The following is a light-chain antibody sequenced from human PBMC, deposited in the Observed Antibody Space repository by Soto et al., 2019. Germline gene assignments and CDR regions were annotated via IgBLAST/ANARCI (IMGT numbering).Light chain of an antibody. CDR2: GAS. Sequence: EIVLTQSPGTLSLSPGERASLSCRTSQSISRNSLAWYQQRPGQPPRLLIYGASRRATGVPDRFTGSGSGTDFTLTISRLEPEDFAVYYCQQYPAAPLTVGGGSKVEIK. CDR1: QSISRNS. J-gene: IGKJ4*01. CDR3: QQYPAAPLT. V-gene: IGKV3-20*01.